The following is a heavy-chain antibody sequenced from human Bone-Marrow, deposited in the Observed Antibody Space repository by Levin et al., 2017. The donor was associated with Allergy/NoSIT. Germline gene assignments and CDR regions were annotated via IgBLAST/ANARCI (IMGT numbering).Heavy chain of an antibody. CDR1: GFSFNGYG. D-gene: IGHD1-7*01. J-gene: IGHJ4*02. Sequence: PGGSLRLSCAASGFSFNGYGFHWVRQAPGKGLEWVAVISHDGSSKYYTDSVKGRFTISRDNSQTSLFLQMNSLRPEDTAIYYCAKDEGPGAARANFVDYWGQGTLVTVSS. CDR3: AKDEGPGAARANFVDY. V-gene: IGHV3-30*18. CDR2: ISHDGSSK.